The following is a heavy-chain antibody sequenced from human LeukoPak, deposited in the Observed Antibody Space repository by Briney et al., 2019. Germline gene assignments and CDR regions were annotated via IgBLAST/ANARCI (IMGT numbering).Heavy chain of an antibody. V-gene: IGHV3-53*01. Sequence: GGSLRLSCAASGFTVSSHYMSWVRQAPGKGLEWISLIYSGGSTYYADSVKGRFTISSDNSKNTLYLQMNSLRAEDTAVYYCARGVVGYTYGSRFDYWGQGTLVTVSS. CDR2: IYSGGST. D-gene: IGHD3-10*01. CDR3: ARGVVGYTYGSRFDY. CDR1: GFTVSSHY. J-gene: IGHJ4*02.